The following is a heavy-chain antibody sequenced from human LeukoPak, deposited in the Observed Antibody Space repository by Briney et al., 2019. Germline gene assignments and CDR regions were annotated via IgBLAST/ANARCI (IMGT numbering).Heavy chain of an antibody. CDR1: GGTFSSYA. CDR3: ARADPTSTSFYNYGMDV. Sequence: ASVKVSCKASGGTFSSYAISWVRQAPGQGLEWMGGIIPIFGTANYAQKFQGRVTITADESTSTAYMELSSLRSEDTAVYYCARADPTSTSFYNYGMDVWGKGTTVTVSS. D-gene: IGHD2-2*01. V-gene: IGHV1-69*13. J-gene: IGHJ6*04. CDR2: IIPIFGTA.